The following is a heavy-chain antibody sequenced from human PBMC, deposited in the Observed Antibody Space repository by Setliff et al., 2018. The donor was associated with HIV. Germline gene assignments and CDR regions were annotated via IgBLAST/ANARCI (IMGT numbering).Heavy chain of an antibody. D-gene: IGHD5-18*01. Sequence: SETLSLTCNVSGGSISSGSYYWGWIRQPPGKGLEWIGSFHYSGSTSYNPSLRGRLTVSVDTSKNQFSLKLTSVTAADTAVYYCARERSRGYTDPPRFDYWGQGTLVTVS. V-gene: IGHV4-39*02. CDR2: FHYSGST. CDR1: GGSISSGSYY. CDR3: ARERSRGYTDPPRFDY. J-gene: IGHJ4*02.